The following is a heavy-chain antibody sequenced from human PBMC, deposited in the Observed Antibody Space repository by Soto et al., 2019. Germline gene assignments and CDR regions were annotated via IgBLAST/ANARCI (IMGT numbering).Heavy chain of an antibody. D-gene: IGHD4-17*01. CDR2: ISYDGSNK. CDR1: GFTFSSYG. Sequence: GGSPRLSCAASGFTFSSYGMHWVRQAPGKGLEWVAVISYDGSNKYYADSVKGRFTISRDNSKNTLYLQMNSLRAEDTAVYYCAKDQAVTAYWGQGTLVTVSS. J-gene: IGHJ4*02. CDR3: AKDQAVTAY. V-gene: IGHV3-30*18.